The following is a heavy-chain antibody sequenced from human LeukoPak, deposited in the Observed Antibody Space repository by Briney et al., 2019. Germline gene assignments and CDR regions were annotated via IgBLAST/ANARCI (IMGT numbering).Heavy chain of an antibody. CDR2: IIPIFGTA. J-gene: IGHJ3*02. Sequence: ASVKVSCKASGGTFSSYAISWVRQAPGQGLEWMGGIIPIFGTANYAQKFQGRVTITADESTSTAYMELSSLRSEDTAVYYCARVRLERRYDAFDIWGQGTMVTVSS. CDR3: ARVRLERRYDAFDI. CDR1: GGTFSSYA. D-gene: IGHD1-1*01. V-gene: IGHV1-69*13.